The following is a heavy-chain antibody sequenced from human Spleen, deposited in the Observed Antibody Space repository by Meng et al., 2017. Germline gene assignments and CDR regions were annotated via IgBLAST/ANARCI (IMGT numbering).Heavy chain of an antibody. D-gene: IGHD1-1*01. CDR3: ARNFPSNRNDIGGLDAFDV. CDR1: GYTFTAYY. J-gene: IGHJ3*01. Sequence: ASVKVSCKTSGYTFTAYYIHWVRQAPGQGLEWMGWISTDNGNTNYAQRLQDRVTMTTDTSTYTTYMELRSLRSDDTAVYYCARNFPSNRNDIGGLDAFDVWGQGTMVTVSS. V-gene: IGHV1-18*04. CDR2: ISTDNGNT.